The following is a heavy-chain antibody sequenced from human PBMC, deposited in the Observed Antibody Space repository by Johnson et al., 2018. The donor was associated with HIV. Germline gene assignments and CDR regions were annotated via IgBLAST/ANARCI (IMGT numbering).Heavy chain of an antibody. Sequence: EMQLVESGGGLVQPGGSLRLSCAASGFTFSNYWMSWVRQAPGKGLEWVANIKQDGSEKYYLDSVKGRFTISRDNSKNTLYLQMNSLRAEDTAVYYCAREANAFDIWGQGTMVTVSS. CDR3: AREANAFDI. CDR1: GFTFSNYW. CDR2: IKQDGSEK. V-gene: IGHV3-7*03. J-gene: IGHJ3*02.